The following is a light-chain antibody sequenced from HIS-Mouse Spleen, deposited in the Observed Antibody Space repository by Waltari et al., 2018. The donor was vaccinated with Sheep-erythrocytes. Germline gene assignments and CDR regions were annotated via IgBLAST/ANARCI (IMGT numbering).Light chain of an antibody. CDR3: QAWDSSTAV. J-gene: IGLJ2*01. Sequence: SYELTQPPSVSVSPGQTASITCSGDKLGDKYACWYQQKPGQSPYLVIYQDSKRPSGIPARFSGSNSWNTATLTISGTQAMDEADYYCQAWDSSTAVFGGGTKLTVL. V-gene: IGLV3-1*01. CDR1: KLGDKY. CDR2: QDS.